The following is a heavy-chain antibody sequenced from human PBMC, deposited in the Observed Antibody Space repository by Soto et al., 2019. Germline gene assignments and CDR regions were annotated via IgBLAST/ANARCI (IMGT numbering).Heavy chain of an antibody. V-gene: IGHV4-39*01. CDR3: ERIDYDSSGYPLVQ. Sequence: SETLSLTCTVSGGSISSSSYYWGWIRQPPGKGLEWIGSIYYSGSTYYNPSLKSRVTISVDTSKNQFSLKLSSVTAADTAVYYCERIDYDSSGYPLVQWGQETLVTVS. CDR2: IYYSGST. CDR1: GGSISSSSYY. D-gene: IGHD3-22*01. J-gene: IGHJ4*02.